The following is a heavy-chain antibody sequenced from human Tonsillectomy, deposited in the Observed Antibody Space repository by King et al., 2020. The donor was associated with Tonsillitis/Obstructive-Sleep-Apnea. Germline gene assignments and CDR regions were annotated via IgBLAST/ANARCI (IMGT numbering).Heavy chain of an antibody. CDR2: INPSSGST. V-gene: IGHV1-46*01. D-gene: IGHD2-15*01. J-gene: IGHJ4*02. CDR3: ARDDKDDRYFDY. CDR1: GYTFTRHY. Sequence: QLVQSGAEVKKPGASVKVSCKAYGYTFTRHYIHWVRQAPGQGLEWMGMINPSSGSTTYAQKFQGRVTMTRDTSTSTVHMERSSLRSEDTAVYYCARDDKDDRYFDYWGQGTLVTVSS.